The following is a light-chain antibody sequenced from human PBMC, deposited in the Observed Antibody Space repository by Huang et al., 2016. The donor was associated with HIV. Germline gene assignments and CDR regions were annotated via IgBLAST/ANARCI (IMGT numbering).Light chain of an antibody. Sequence: EIVMTQSPATLSVSPGERATLSCRASQSISTNLAWYQQKPGQAPRLLMYGASTRATGIPARFSGSGFGTEFTLTISSLQSEDFVVYYCQKYDSWPPVTFGQGTKLEIK. J-gene: IGKJ2*01. CDR1: QSISTN. CDR3: QKYDSWPPVT. CDR2: GAS. V-gene: IGKV3-15*01.